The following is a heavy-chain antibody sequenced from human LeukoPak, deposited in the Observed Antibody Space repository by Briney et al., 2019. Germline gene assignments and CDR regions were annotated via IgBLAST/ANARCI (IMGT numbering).Heavy chain of an antibody. CDR2: ISGSGGGT. CDR3: ASRITIFGEVKSPQYFQH. J-gene: IGHJ1*01. Sequence: GGSPRPSSAASGFTFSSYARSWVRHAPGKGLEWVSAISGSGGGTYYADSVKGRFTISRRNSETTLYLKMNSLRAEATAVYYCASRITIFGEVKSPQYFQHWGQGTLVTVSS. CDR1: GFTFSSYA. V-gene: IGHV3-23*01. D-gene: IGHD3-3*01.